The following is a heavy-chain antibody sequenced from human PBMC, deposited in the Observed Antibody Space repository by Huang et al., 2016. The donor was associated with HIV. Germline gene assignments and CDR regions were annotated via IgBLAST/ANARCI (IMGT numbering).Heavy chain of an antibody. CDR1: GGSFSGYY. CDR3: ARERMMSWLDDHDAFDI. J-gene: IGHJ3*02. Sequence: QVQLQQWGAGLLKPSETLSLTCAVYGGSFSGYYWSWIRQSPGKGLEWIGEINNSGSTNYNPSRKSRLTISVDTSKNQFSLKLSSVTAADTAVYYCARERMMSWLDDHDAFDIWGQGTMVTVSS. D-gene: IGHD1-1*01. CDR2: INNSGST. V-gene: IGHV4-34*01.